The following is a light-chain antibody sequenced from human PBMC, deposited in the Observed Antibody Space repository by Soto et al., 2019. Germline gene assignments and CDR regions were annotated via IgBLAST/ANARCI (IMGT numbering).Light chain of an antibody. Sequence: DIQMTQSPSFMSASVGDRVTVTCRASQAINRWLAWYQQKPGKAPKLLIYTTSTLASGVPSRFSGSGSGTDFTLTIRSLQPEDFATYYCQQANTFPITFGQGTRLEIK. CDR2: TTS. CDR1: QAINRW. J-gene: IGKJ5*01. V-gene: IGKV1-12*01. CDR3: QQANTFPIT.